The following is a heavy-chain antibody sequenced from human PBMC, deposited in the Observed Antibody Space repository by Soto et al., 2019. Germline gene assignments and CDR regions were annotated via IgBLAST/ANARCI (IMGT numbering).Heavy chain of an antibody. Sequence: GGSLRLSCAASGFTFSSHAMGWLRQAPGTGPEWVAFVDGSGGDTSYADSVKGRFTISRDNSDNSLYLHMNSLRAEDTVRFFFSKEIFAAAYAATSAFDLWGRGTLVTVSS. J-gene: IGHJ4*02. V-gene: IGHV3-23*01. D-gene: IGHD2-8*01. CDR3: SKEIFAAAYAATSAFDL. CDR1: GFTFSSHA. CDR2: VDGSGGDT.